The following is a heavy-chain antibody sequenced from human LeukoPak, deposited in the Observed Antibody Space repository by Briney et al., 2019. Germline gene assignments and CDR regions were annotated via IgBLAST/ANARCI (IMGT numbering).Heavy chain of an antibody. V-gene: IGHV3-69-1*01. CDR2: VTSTNKI. J-gene: IGHJ3*02. D-gene: IGHD3-3*01. CDR3: ARAQTLFLEFDGFDI. Sequence: GGSLRLSCFASGFTFSSHSRNWVRQAPGKGLEWIATVTSTNKIHYADSVKGRFTISRDNAENSVYLQMNSLRDEDTAVYSCARAQTLFLEFDGFDIWGRGTKVTVSS. CDR1: GFTFSSHS.